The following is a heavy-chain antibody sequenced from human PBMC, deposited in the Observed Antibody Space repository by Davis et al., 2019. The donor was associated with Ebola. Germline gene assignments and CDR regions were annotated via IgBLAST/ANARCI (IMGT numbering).Heavy chain of an antibody. CDR2: ISVYNGNT. V-gene: IGHV1-18*01. CDR3: ARVTNPYSGIYSLDS. J-gene: IGHJ4*02. D-gene: IGHD1-26*01. CDR1: GYTFTNYG. Sequence: ASVKVSCKASGYTFTNYGINWVRQAPGQGLEWMGWISVYNGNTEYTQKFQGRVTMTTDTSTSTGYMELSSLRSEDSAVYYCARVTNPYSGIYSLDSWGQGTLLTVSS.